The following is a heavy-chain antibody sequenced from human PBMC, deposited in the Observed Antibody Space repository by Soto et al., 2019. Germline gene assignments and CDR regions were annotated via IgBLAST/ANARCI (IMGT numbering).Heavy chain of an antibody. V-gene: IGHV1-69*06. Sequence: GASVKVSCKASGGTFSSYAISWVRQAPGQGLEWMGGITPIFGTANYAQKFQGRVTITADKSTSTAYMELSSLRSEDTAVYYCARVGVTTRFDYWGQGTLVTVSS. J-gene: IGHJ4*02. D-gene: IGHD2-21*02. CDR1: GGTFSSYA. CDR2: ITPIFGTA. CDR3: ARVGVTTRFDY.